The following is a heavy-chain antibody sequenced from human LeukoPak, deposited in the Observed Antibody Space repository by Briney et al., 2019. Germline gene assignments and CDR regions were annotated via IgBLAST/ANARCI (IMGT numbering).Heavy chain of an antibody. Sequence: ASVKVPCKASGYTFTGYYMRWVRQAPGQGLEWMGWINPISGGTYSAQKFQGWVTMTRDTSISTAYMELSRLTSDDTAVYYCAGANALYWSSRTCLFDYWGQGTLVTVSS. D-gene: IGHD2-2*01. CDR3: AGANALYWSSRTCLFDY. CDR2: INPISGGT. CDR1: GYTFTGYY. J-gene: IGHJ4*02. V-gene: IGHV1-2*04.